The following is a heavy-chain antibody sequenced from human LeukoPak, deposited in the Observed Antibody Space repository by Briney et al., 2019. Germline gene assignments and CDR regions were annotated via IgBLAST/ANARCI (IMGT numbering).Heavy chain of an antibody. CDR2: IYTSGST. Sequence: SETLSLTCTVSGGSISSGSYYWSWIRQPAGKGLEWIGRIYTSGSTNYNPSLKSRVTISVDTSKNQFSLKLSSVTAADTAVYYCARDQVGATHYWGQGTLVTVSS. D-gene: IGHD1-26*01. CDR1: GGSISSGSYY. J-gene: IGHJ4*02. V-gene: IGHV4-61*02. CDR3: ARDQVGATHY.